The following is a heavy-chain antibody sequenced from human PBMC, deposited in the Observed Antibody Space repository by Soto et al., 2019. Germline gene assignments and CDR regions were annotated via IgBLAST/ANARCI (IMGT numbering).Heavy chain of an antibody. Sequence: EVQLVESGGGLVKPGGSLRLSCAASGFTFSNAWMSWVRQAPGKGLEWVGRIKSKTDGGTTDYAAPVKGRFTISRDDSKNTLYRQMNSLKTEDTAVYYCTTKSVITIFGVVITGIDYWGQGTLVTVSS. J-gene: IGHJ4*02. CDR2: IKSKTDGGTT. D-gene: IGHD3-3*01. V-gene: IGHV3-15*01. CDR1: GFTFSNAW. CDR3: TTKSVITIFGVVITGIDY.